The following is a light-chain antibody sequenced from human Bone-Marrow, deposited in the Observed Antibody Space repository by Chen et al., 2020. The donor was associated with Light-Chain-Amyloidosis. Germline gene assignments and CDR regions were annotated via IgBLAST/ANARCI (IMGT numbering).Light chain of an antibody. CDR2: RDT. CDR3: QAADSSGTYEVR. V-gene: IGLV3-25*03. Sequence: SYELTQPPSVSVSPGQTARITCSGDDLPTKYAYWYQQKPGQAPVLVIHRDTERPTGISEQFSGASAGTTATLTIRGVQAEDEADYHCQAADSSGTYEVRVGGGTKLTVL. CDR1: DLPTKY. J-gene: IGLJ2*01.